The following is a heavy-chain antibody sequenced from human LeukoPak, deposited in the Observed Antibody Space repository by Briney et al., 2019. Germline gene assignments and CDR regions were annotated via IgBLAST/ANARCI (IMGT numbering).Heavy chain of an antibody. CDR2: INWNGGST. CDR3: ARMDCSSTSCYIGD. Sequence: PGGSLRLSCAASGFTFDDYGMSWVRQAPGKGLEWVSGINWNGGSTGYADPVKGRFTISRDNAKNSLYLQMNSLRAEDTALYHCARMDCSSTSCYIGDWGQGTLVTVSS. D-gene: IGHD2-2*02. V-gene: IGHV3-20*01. CDR1: GFTFDDYG. J-gene: IGHJ4*02.